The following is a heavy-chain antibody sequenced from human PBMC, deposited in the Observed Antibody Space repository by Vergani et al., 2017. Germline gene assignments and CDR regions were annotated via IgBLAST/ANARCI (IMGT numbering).Heavy chain of an antibody. J-gene: IGHJ6*02. D-gene: IGHD2-21*01. CDR1: GFSFRNAW. V-gene: IGHV3-15*07. CDR3: TTDPRYCGDGSCYCLIDHRYYGMDV. CDR2: IKSTFDRGTT. Sequence: EVQLVESGGGIVKPGGSLRLSCVASGFSFRNAWMNWVRRTPGKGLEWVGRIKSTFDRGTTEYAAAVKGRFTISRVDSKNTLFLQMNGLKTEDIGVYYCTTDPRYCGDGSCYCLIDHRYYGMDVWGQGTTVTVSS.